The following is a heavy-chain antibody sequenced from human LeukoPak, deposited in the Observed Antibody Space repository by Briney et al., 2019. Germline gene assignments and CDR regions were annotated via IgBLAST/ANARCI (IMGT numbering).Heavy chain of an antibody. CDR3: ARHNSGSYYPVAY. V-gene: IGHV4-39*01. CDR1: GVSISRSGYY. J-gene: IGHJ4*02. CDR2: IYYSGST. D-gene: IGHD1-26*01. Sequence: SETLSLTCTVSGVSISRSGYYWGWIRQPPGKGLEWIGSIYYSGSTYYNPSLKSRVTISGDTSKNQFSLKLSSVTAADTAVYYCARHNSGSYYPVAYWGQGTLVTVSS.